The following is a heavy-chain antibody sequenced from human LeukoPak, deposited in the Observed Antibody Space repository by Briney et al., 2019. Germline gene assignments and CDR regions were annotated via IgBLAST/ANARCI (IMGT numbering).Heavy chain of an antibody. D-gene: IGHD6-13*01. V-gene: IGHV3-21*01. J-gene: IGHJ4*02. CDR2: ITTMSDYK. CDR3: ARDPAATPLDY. CDR1: GFTLSAYT. Sequence: GRSLRLSCAASGFTLSAYTMSWVRQAPGKGLEWVSSITTMSDYKYYADSLKGPLTISSDNTNNPLFLQMNSLRGDDTAVYYCARDPAATPLDYWGQGILVTVSS.